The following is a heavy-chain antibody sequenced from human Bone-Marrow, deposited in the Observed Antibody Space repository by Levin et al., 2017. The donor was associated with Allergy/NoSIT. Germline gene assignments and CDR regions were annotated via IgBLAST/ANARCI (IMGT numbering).Heavy chain of an antibody. J-gene: IGHJ4*02. V-gene: IGHV4-59*01. CDR2: FFYDGGT. Sequence: NAGGSLRLSCTVSGNFLSSKYWTWIRQSPGKGLEWIGYFFYDGGTKYNPSLKSRVTISADTSKNEFSLNVRSMTPADTAVYYCATGGTWFEGNYFDNWGQGTLITVSS. D-gene: IGHD3-10*01. CDR3: ATGGTWFEGNYFDN. CDR1: GNFLSSKY.